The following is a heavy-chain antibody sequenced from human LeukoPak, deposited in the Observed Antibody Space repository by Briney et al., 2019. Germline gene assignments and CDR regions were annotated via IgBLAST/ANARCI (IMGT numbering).Heavy chain of an antibody. V-gene: IGHV3-30*04. Sequence: GRSLRLSCAASGFTFNSYSMHWVRQAPGKVLEWVAFVRYDGSNTYYADSVKGRFTISRDNAKNTLFLQVNSLRAEDTTVYYCAKDFIVGGDDYWGQGTLVTVSS. J-gene: IGHJ4*02. CDR3: AKDFIVGGDDY. CDR2: VRYDGSNT. D-gene: IGHD2-21*02. CDR1: GFTFNSYS.